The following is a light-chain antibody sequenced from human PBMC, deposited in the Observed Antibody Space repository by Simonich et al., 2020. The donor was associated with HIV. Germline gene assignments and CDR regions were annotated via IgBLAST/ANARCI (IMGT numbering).Light chain of an antibody. CDR2: KDS. Sequence: SYELTQPPSVSVSPGQTARITCSGDALSKQYGYWYYQKPGKAPVLVIYKDSERPSWIPERFSGSSSGTTVTLTISGVQAEDEADYYCQSADISGNVVFGGGTKLTVL. J-gene: IGLJ2*01. CDR1: ALSKQY. V-gene: IGLV3-25*03. CDR3: QSADISGNVV.